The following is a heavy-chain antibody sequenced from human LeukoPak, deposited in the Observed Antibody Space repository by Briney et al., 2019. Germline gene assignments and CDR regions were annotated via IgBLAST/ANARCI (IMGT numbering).Heavy chain of an antibody. V-gene: IGHV4-39*01. D-gene: IGHD1-14*01. CDR3: AGLIRPGWFDP. CDR1: GASISSSTDY. Sequence: SETLSLTCTVSGASISSSTDYWGWIRQPPGKGLAWIANIYYSGSTYYNPSLKSRDTISVDTSKNQFSLKLSSVTAADTAVYCCAGLIRPGWFDPWGQGTLVTVSS. CDR2: IYYSGST. J-gene: IGHJ5*02.